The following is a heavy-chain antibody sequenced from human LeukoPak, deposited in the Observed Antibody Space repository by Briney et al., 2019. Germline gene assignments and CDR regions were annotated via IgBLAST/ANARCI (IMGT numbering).Heavy chain of an antibody. Sequence: GGSLRLSCAASGFTFSSYSVNWVREAPGKGLVWVSFISSRSSYIYYADSVKGRFTISRDNAKNSQYLQMNSLRAEDTAVYYCAREGGGIAAGVYYFDYWGQGTLVTVSS. CDR3: AREGGGIAAGVYYFDY. CDR1: GFTFSSYS. J-gene: IGHJ4*02. V-gene: IGHV3-21*01. CDR2: ISSRSSYI. D-gene: IGHD6-13*01.